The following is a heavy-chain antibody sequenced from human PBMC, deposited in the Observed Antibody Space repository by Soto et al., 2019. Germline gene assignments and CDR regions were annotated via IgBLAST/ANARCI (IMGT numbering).Heavy chain of an antibody. V-gene: IGHV1-69*06. CDR2: IIPIFGTA. CDR1: GGTFSSYA. J-gene: IGHJ6*02. CDR3: ARGVRVVRGVISTYYYYGMDV. D-gene: IGHD3-10*01. Sequence: ASVKVSCKASGGTFSSYAISWVRQAPGQGLEWMGGIIPIFGTANYAQKFQGRVTITADKSTSTAYMELSSLRSEDTAVYYCARGVRVVRGVISTYYYYGMDVWGQGTTVTVSS.